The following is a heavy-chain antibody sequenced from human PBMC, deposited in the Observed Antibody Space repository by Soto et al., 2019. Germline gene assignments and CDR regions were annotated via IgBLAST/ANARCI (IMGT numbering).Heavy chain of an antibody. D-gene: IGHD3-22*01. CDR3: ARVQLYYNDISGRPLNAFDI. J-gene: IGHJ3*02. V-gene: IGHV4-30-4*01. CDR2: IYNGGST. Sequence: PSETLSLTCTVSGGSISSANYCWSWIRQSPDKGLEWIGHIYNGGSTYNNPSLKSRVTISVDTSKNQFSLKLSSVTAEDTAVYYCARVQLYYNDISGRPLNAFDIWGQGTMVTVSS. CDR1: GGSISSANYC.